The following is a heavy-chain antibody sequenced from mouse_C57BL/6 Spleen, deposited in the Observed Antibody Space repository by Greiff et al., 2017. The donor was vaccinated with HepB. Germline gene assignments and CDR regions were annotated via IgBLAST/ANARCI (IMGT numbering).Heavy chain of an antibody. CDR1: GFSLTSYG. J-gene: IGHJ3*01. CDR3: ARLIYDGYYDWFAY. D-gene: IGHD2-3*01. Sequence: VKLVESGPGLVQPSQSLSITCTVSGFSLTSYGVHWVRQSPGKGLEWLGVIWSGGSTDYNAAFISRLSISKDNSKSQVFFKMNSLQADDTAIYYCARLIYDGYYDWFAYWGQGTLVTVSA. V-gene: IGHV2-2*01. CDR2: IWSGGST.